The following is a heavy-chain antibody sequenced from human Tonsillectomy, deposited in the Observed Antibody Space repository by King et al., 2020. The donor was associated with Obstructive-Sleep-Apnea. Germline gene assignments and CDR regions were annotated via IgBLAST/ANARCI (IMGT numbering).Heavy chain of an antibody. Sequence: VQLQESGPGLVKPSQTLSLTCAVSGGSISSGGYSWSWIRQPPGKGLEWIGYIYYSGTTYYNPSLKSRVTMSVDTSKNQFSRKLSSVTAADTAVYYCARERSIAVAGTLDYWGQGTLVTVSS. J-gene: IGHJ4*02. CDR1: GGSISSGGYS. CDR3: ARERSIAVAGTLDY. V-gene: IGHV4-30-4*07. CDR2: IYYSGTT. D-gene: IGHD6-19*01.